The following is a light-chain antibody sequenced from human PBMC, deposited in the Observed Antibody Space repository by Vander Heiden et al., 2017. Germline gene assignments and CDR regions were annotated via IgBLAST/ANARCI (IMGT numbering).Light chain of an antibody. Sequence: QSALTQPASVSGSPGQSIPISCTGTSSHVGGYNYVSWYQQHPGEAPKLMISDVSNRPSGVANRFSGAKSGNTASLTISGLQAEDEADYYCSSYTTSSTPVVFGGGTKLTVL. CDR1: SSHVGGYNY. J-gene: IGLJ3*02. V-gene: IGLV2-14*01. CDR3: SSYTTSSTPVV. CDR2: DVS.